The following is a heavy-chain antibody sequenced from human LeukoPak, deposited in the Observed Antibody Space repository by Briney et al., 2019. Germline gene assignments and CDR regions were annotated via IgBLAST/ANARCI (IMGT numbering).Heavy chain of an antibody. Sequence: PGGSLRLSCAASGFIFSSYSINWVRQAPGKGLEWVSYISSSSSVIYYADSVRGRFTTSRDNAKNLLYLLMNSLRDEDTAVYYCASFRREYWGQGTLVTVSS. V-gene: IGHV3-48*02. J-gene: IGHJ4*02. CDR1: GFIFSSYS. CDR2: ISSSSSVI. CDR3: ASFRREY.